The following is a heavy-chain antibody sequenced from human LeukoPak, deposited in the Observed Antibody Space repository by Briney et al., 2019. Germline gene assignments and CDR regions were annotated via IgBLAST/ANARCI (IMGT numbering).Heavy chain of an antibody. Sequence: PETLSLTCTVSGYSISSGYYWGWIRQPPGKGLEWIGSIYHSGSTYYNPSLKSRVTISVDTSKNQFSLKLSSVTAADTAVYYCAREVAAGDGGYWGQGTLVTVSS. CDR2: IYHSGST. CDR1: GYSISSGYY. J-gene: IGHJ4*02. V-gene: IGHV4-38-2*02. D-gene: IGHD5-12*01. CDR3: AREVAAGDGGY.